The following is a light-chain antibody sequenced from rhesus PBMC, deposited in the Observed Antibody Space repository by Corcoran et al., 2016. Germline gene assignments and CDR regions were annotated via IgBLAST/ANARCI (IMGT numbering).Light chain of an antibody. CDR2: SVN. CDR3: CSYRGRSTFV. CDR1: SRVIAIYRD. Sequence: QPTLTQPPSMSRSLGQSVTISCPGTSRVIAIYRDVYWYQQHPGKAPRLLIYSVNNRPSGVSDRLSGFKSGSTASLTISGLQAEDEAIYYCCSYRGRSTFVFGSCTKLTV. J-gene: IGLJ6*01. V-gene: IGLV2-26*02.